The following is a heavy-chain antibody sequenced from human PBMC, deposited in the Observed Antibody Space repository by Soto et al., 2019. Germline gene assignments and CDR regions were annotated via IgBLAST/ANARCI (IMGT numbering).Heavy chain of an antibody. J-gene: IGHJ4*02. CDR3: AREVLSVDVWGSYRIGYFDY. Sequence: SETLSLTCTVSGGSISSYYWSWIRQPAGKGLEWIGRIYTSGSTNYNPSLKSRVTMSVDTSKNQFSLKLSSVTAADTAVYYCAREVLSVDVWGSYRIGYFDYWGQGTLVTVSS. V-gene: IGHV4-4*07. CDR2: IYTSGST. CDR1: GGSISSYY. D-gene: IGHD3-16*02.